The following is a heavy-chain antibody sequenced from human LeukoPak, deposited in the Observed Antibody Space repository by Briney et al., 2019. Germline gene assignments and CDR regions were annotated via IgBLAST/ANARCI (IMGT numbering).Heavy chain of an antibody. V-gene: IGHV4-31*03. CDR1: GGSISSGGYY. CDR2: IYYSGST. J-gene: IGHJ4*02. CDR3: ARATAYGSGSYYTPHFDY. D-gene: IGHD3-10*01. Sequence: PSETLSLTCTVSGGSISSGGYYWSWIRQHPGKGLEWIGYIYYSGSTYYNPSLKSRVTISVDTSKNQFSLKLSSVTAADTAVYYCARATAYGSGSYYTPHFDYWGQGTLVTVSS.